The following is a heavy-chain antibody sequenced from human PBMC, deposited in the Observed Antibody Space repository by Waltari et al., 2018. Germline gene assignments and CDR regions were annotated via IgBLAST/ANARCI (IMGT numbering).Heavy chain of an antibody. D-gene: IGHD3-9*01. CDR1: GFVFRSFD. J-gene: IGHJ4*02. CDR3: ARHGIRLGLYYFDY. Sequence: EVKLVESGGGLVQPGGSLRLSCEAYGFVFRSFDMNWVRQAPGKGLEWIAHIRNSGSTIYYADSVKGRFSISRDNAKESLFLQMNSLRAEDTAVYYCARHGIRLGLYYFDYWGQGALVTVSS. V-gene: IGHV3-48*03. CDR2: IRNSGSTI.